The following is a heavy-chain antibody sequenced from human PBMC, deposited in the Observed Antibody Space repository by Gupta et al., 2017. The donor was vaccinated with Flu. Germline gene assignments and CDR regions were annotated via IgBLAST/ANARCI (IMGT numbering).Heavy chain of an antibody. CDR1: GFTFSSYG. J-gene: IGHJ6*02. CDR3: ARDANDCWSGYYTDYYYGMDV. V-gene: IGHV3-33*01. D-gene: IGHD3-3*01. CDR2: RWFEGRNK. Sequence: QVQLVESGGGVVQPGWSLRLPCAASGFTFSSYGMHWVRQAPGQGLEWVAIRWFEGRNKYYADSVKGRFTISRDHSTNTLQLERNNLRAEDTGVYFCARDANDCWSGYYTDYYYGMDVWGQGTTVTVS.